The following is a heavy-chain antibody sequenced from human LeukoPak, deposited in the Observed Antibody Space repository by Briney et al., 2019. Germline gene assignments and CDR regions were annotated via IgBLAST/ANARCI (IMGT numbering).Heavy chain of an antibody. CDR2: ISSSGSTI. J-gene: IGHJ4*02. D-gene: IGHD3-22*01. CDR3: ACENYYDSSGYPSDY. Sequence: GGSLRLSCAASGFTFSGYSMNWVRQAPGKGLERVSYISSSGSTIYYADSVKGRFTISRDNAKNSLYLQMNSLRAEDTAVYYCACENYYDSSGYPSDYWGQGTLVTVSS. V-gene: IGHV3-48*04. CDR1: GFTFSGYS.